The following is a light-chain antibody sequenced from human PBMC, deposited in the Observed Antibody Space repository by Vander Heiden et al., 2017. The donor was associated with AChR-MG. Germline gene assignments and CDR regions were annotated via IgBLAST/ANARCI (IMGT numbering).Light chain of an antibody. CDR2: LGS. J-gene: IGKJ5*01. V-gene: IGKV2-28*01. CDR3: MQDLQTIA. Sequence: EIVMTQSPLSLPVTPGEPASIFCRSSQSLLHSDGYNYLDWYLQKPAQSPQLLIYLGSNRASGVPDRFSGSGSGTDFTLKISRVEAEDVGVYYCMQDLQTIAFGQGTRLEI. CDR1: QSLLHSDGYNY.